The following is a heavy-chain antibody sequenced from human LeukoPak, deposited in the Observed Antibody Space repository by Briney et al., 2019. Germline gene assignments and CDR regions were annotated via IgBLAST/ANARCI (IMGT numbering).Heavy chain of an antibody. J-gene: IGHJ4*02. V-gene: IGHV4-61*02. CDR1: GGSISSGSYY. Sequence: SSQTLSLTCTVSGGSISSGSYYWSWIRQPAGKGLEWIGRIYTSGSTNYNPSLKSRVTISVDTSKNQFSLKLSSVTAADTAVYYCAFERRRGGYNVFDYWGQGTLVTVSS. CDR2: IYTSGST. D-gene: IGHD5-24*01. CDR3: AFERRRGGYNVFDY.